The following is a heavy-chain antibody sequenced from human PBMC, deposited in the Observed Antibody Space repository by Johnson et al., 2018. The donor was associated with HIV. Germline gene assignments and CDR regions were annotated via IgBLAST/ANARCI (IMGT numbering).Heavy chain of an antibody. V-gene: IGHV3-9*01. Sequence: VQLVESGGGVVQPGGSLRLSCATSGFTFDDYAMHWVRQAPGKGLEWVSGISWNSGSIGYVDSVKGRFTISRDNSKNTVNLQMNSLRADDTAVYYCARWVTTPTRRAFDIWGQGTMVTVSS. D-gene: IGHD5-24*01. CDR1: GFTFDDYA. J-gene: IGHJ3*02. CDR2: ISWNSGSI. CDR3: ARWVTTPTRRAFDI.